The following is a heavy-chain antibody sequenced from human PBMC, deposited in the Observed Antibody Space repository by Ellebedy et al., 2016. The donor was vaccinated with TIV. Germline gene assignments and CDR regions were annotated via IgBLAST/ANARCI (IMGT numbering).Heavy chain of an antibody. V-gene: IGHV3-15*05. CDR2: IQSRSEGGTV. J-gene: IGHJ3*01. CDR3: NTGWAYDG. CDR1: GLIVTHAS. Sequence: GGSLRLXCEASGLIVTHASMTWVRQAPGKGLEWVGRIQSRSEGGTVAYAAPVQGRFIISRDESENKLFLQMYSLRTEDTGVYYCNTGWAYDGWGQGTRVTVSS.